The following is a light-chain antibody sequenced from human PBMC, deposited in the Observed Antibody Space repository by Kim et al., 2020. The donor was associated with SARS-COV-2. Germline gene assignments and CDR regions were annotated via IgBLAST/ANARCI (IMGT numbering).Light chain of an antibody. CDR1: QSVSSSY. CDR3: QQYGSSPYT. J-gene: IGKJ2*01. Sequence: EIVLTQSPGTLSLSPGERATLSCRASQSVSSSYLAWYQQKPGQAPRLLMTGTSSRATGVPDRFSGSGSGTDFTLTINRLEPEDSAVYYCQQYGSSPYTFGQGTKLEI. CDR2: GTS. V-gene: IGKV3-20*01.